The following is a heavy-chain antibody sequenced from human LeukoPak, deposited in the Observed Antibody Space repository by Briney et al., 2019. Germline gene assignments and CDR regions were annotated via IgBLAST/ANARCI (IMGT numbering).Heavy chain of an antibody. CDR2: ISSSGSTI. Sequence: GGSLRLSCAASGFTFSDYYMSWIRQAPGKGLEWVSYISSSGSTIYYADSVKGRFTISRDNAENSLYLQMNSLRAEDTAVYYCARDHYYDSSGYYSGYWGQGTLVTVSS. D-gene: IGHD3-22*01. CDR1: GFTFSDYY. CDR3: ARDHYYDSSGYYSGY. V-gene: IGHV3-11*01. J-gene: IGHJ4*02.